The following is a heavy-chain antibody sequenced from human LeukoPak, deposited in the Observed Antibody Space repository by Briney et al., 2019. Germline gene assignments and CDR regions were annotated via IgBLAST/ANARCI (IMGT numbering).Heavy chain of an antibody. V-gene: IGHV1-46*01. D-gene: IGHD2-2*01. J-gene: IGHJ4*02. Sequence: ASVKVSCKASGYTFTSYYMHWVRQAPGQGLEWMGIINPSGGSTSYAQKFQGRVTMTRDMSTRTVYMELSSPRSEDTAVYYCASRYCSSTSCYFDYWGQGTLVTVSS. CDR1: GYTFTSYY. CDR2: INPSGGST. CDR3: ASRYCSSTSCYFDY.